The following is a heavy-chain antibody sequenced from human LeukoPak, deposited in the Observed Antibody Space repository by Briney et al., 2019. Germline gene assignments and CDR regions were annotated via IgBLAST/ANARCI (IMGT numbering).Heavy chain of an antibody. V-gene: IGHV4-59*01. CDR2: IYYSGST. CDR1: GGSISSYY. Sequence: SETLSLTCTVSGGSISSYYWSWIRQPPGKGLEWIGYIYYSGSTYYNPSLKSRVTISVDTSKNQFSLKLSSVTAADTAVYYCARVQNPLAWFDPWGQGTLVTVSS. CDR3: ARVQNPLAWFDP. D-gene: IGHD3-16*01. J-gene: IGHJ5*02.